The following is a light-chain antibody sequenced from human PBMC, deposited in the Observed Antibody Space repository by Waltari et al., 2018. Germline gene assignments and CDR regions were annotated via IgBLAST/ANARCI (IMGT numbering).Light chain of an antibody. Sequence: QSVLTQPPSASGTPGQRVTISCSGSSSNIGSNTVHWYQQPPGTAPKSLIYSNNQRPSGVPDRFSGSKSGTSASLAISGLQSEDEADYYCAAWDDSLNGFWVFGGGTKLTVL. CDR1: SSNIGSNT. J-gene: IGLJ3*02. CDR2: SNN. V-gene: IGLV1-44*01. CDR3: AAWDDSLNGFWV.